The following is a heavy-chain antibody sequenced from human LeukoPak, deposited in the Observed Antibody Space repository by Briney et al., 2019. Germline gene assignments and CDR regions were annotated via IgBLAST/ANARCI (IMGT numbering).Heavy chain of an antibody. J-gene: IGHJ4*02. CDR3: ATVLPNHYYHQFDY. Sequence: ASVKVSCKVSGYTLTELSMHWVRQAPGKGLEWMVGFDPEDGETIYAQKFQGRVTMTEDTSTDTAYMELSSLRSEDTAVYYCATVLPNHYYHQFDYWGQGTLVTVSS. CDR2: FDPEDGET. CDR1: GYTLTELS. D-gene: IGHD1-14*01. V-gene: IGHV1-24*01.